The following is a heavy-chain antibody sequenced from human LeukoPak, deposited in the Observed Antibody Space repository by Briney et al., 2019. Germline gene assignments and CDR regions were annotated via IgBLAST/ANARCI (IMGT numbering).Heavy chain of an antibody. D-gene: IGHD4-17*01. V-gene: IGHV3-21*01. Sequence: PGGSLRLSCVASGFTFSTYAMTWVRQAPGKGLEWVSVSGSGRSGTNYADSVKGRFTISRDNAKNSLYLQMNSLAVDDTAVYFCTRGSYGDYEYWGQGDLVIVSS. CDR3: TRGSYGDYEY. J-gene: IGHJ4*02. CDR2: SGSGRSGT. CDR1: GFTFSTYA.